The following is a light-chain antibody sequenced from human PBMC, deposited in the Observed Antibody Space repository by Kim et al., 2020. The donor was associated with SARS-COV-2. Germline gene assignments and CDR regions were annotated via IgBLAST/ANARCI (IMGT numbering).Light chain of an antibody. CDR3: LQYYSTPLT. Sequence: RATINCKSSQSVLYSSNNKNYLTWYQQKPGQPPKLLIYWASTRESGVPDRFSASGSGTDFTLTISSLQAEDVAVYYCLQYYSTPLTFGGGTKVEI. V-gene: IGKV4-1*01. CDR1: QSVLYSSNNKNY. J-gene: IGKJ4*01. CDR2: WAS.